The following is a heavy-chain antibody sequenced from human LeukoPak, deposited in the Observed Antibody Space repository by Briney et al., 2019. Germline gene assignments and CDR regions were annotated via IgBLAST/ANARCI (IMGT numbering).Heavy chain of an antibody. CDR1: GGSISSSSYY. D-gene: IGHD3-9*01. J-gene: IGHJ5*02. CDR3: ARHGYYDILTGYYPYNWFDP. CDR2: IYYSGST. V-gene: IGHV4-39*01. Sequence: SETLSPTCTVSGGSISSSSYYWGWIRQPPGKGLEWIGSIYYSGSTYYNPSLKSRVTISVDTSKNQFSLKLSSVTAADTAVYYCARHGYYDILTGYYPYNWFDPWGQGTLVTVSS.